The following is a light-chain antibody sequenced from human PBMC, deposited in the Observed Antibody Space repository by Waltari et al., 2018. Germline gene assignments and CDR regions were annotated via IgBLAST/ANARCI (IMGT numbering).Light chain of an antibody. V-gene: IGLV2-14*03. CDR2: DVS. CDR3: SSFTSSATLV. J-gene: IGLJ1*01. CDR1: TSDIGGYHY. Sequence: QSPLIQPASVSGSPGQSITLPCTGTTSDIGGYHYVSWYQQHPGKAPKIMIYDVSNRPSGVSDRFSGSKSGNTASLTISGLQAEDEAEYFCSSFTSSATLVFGPGTTVSVL.